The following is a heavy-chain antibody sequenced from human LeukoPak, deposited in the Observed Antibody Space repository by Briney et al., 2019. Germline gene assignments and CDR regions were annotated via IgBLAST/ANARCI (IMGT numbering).Heavy chain of an antibody. Sequence: ASVKVSCKASGYTFTGYYMHWVRQAPGQGLEWMGWINPNSGGTNYAQKFQGRVTMTRDTSISTAYMELSRLRSDDTAAYYCARGTRPTVVVIKVSLGYWGQGTLVTVSS. V-gene: IGHV1-2*02. J-gene: IGHJ4*02. CDR3: ARGTRPTVVVIKVSLGY. D-gene: IGHD3-22*01. CDR2: INPNSGGT. CDR1: GYTFTGYY.